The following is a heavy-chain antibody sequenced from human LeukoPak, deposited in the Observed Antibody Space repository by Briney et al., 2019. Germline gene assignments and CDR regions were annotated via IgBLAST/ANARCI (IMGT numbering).Heavy chain of an antibody. D-gene: IGHD6-19*01. V-gene: IGHV3-43*02. CDR2: ISGDGGST. Sequence: GGSLRLSCAASGFTFDDYAMHWVRQAPGKGLEWVSLISGDGGSTYYADSVKGRFTISGDNSKNSLYLQMNSLRTEDTALYYCAKDSSGWPPNAFDIWGQGTMVTVSS. J-gene: IGHJ3*02. CDR3: AKDSSGWPPNAFDI. CDR1: GFTFDDYA.